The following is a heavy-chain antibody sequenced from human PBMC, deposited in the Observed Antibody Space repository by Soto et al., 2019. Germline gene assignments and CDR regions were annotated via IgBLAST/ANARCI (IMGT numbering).Heavy chain of an antibody. D-gene: IGHD2-2*01. CDR1: GYTFTSYY. V-gene: IGHV1-46*01. CDR3: AREFERGDSTPADGMDV. Sequence: ASVKVSCKACGYTFTSYYMHWVRQAPGQGLEWMGIINPSGGSTSYAQKFRGRVTMTRDTSTSTVYMELSSLRSEDTAVYYCAREFERGDSTPADGMDVWGQGTTVTVSS. CDR2: INPSGGST. J-gene: IGHJ6*02.